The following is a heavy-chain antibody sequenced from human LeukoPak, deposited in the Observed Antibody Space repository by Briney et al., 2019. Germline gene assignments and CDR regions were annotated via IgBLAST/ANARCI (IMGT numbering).Heavy chain of an antibody. CDR3: ARGVPRSYYQLLFNAFDI. Sequence: SETLSLTCAVSGGSISSYYWGWIRQPPGKGLEWIGYIYYNGSTNYNPSLKSRVTISVDTSKNQFSLKLSSVTAADTAVYYCARGVPRSYYQLLFNAFDIWGQGTMVTVSS. D-gene: IGHD2-2*01. J-gene: IGHJ3*02. CDR1: GGSISSYY. CDR2: IYYNGST. V-gene: IGHV4-59*01.